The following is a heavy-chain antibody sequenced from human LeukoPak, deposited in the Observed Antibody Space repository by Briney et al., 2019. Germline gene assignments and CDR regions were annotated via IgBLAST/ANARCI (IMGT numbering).Heavy chain of an antibody. V-gene: IGHV1-69*04. J-gene: IGHJ6*02. D-gene: IGHD3-3*01. CDR1: GGTFSSFA. Sequence: ASVKVSCKASGGTFSSFAISWVRQAPGQGLEWMGRIIPILGIAKYAQKFQGRVTITADKSTSTAYMELSSLRSEDTAVYYCARAMYDFWSGYSDRYYYYGMDVWGQGTTVTVSS. CDR2: IIPILGIA. CDR3: ARAMYDFWSGYSDRYYYYGMDV.